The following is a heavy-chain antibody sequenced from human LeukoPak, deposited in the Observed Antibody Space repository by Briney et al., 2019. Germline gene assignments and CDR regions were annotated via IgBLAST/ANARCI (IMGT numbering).Heavy chain of an antibody. CDR3: AKGSSSTSGPRYYFDY. Sequence: AGGSLRLSCVGSGFIFSSYWMSWVRQAPGKGLEWVSAISGSGGSTYYADSVKGRFTISRDNSKNTLYLQMNSLRAEDTAVYYCAKGSSSTSGPRYYFDYWGQGTLVTVSS. CDR1: GFIFSSYW. V-gene: IGHV3-23*01. CDR2: ISGSGGST. J-gene: IGHJ4*02. D-gene: IGHD6-13*01.